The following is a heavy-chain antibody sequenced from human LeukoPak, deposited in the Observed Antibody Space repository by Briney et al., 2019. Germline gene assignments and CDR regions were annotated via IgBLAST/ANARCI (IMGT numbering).Heavy chain of an antibody. Sequence: ASVKVSCKASGYTFTGYYMHWVRQAPGQGLEWMGWINPNSGGTNYAQKFQGRVTMTTDTSTSTAYMELRSLRSDDTAVYYCARGIVVVTAIYYFDYWGQGTLVTVSS. CDR1: GYTFTGYY. CDR3: ARGIVVVTAIYYFDY. V-gene: IGHV1-2*02. J-gene: IGHJ4*02. D-gene: IGHD2-21*02. CDR2: INPNSGGT.